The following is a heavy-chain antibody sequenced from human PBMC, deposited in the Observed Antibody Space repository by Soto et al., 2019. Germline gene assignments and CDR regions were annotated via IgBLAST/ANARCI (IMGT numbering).Heavy chain of an antibody. Sequence: QVQLVQSGAEVKKPGSSVKVSCKASGGTFSSYSINWVRQAPGQGLEWMGEIIPIFGTANYAQKFQGRVTITADESTRTAYMELRSLRSEDTAVYYCARAGGRQSGRIDYWGQGTLVTVSS. CDR1: GGTFSSYS. V-gene: IGHV1-69*01. CDR2: IIPIFGTA. D-gene: IGHD1-26*01. J-gene: IGHJ4*02. CDR3: ARAGGRQSGRIDY.